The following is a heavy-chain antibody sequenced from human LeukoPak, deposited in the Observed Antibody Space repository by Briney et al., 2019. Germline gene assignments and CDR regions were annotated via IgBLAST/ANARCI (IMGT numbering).Heavy chain of an antibody. CDR3: ARGGGSGSYKWFDP. D-gene: IGHD3-10*01. J-gene: IGHJ5*02. CDR1: GYSISSGYY. CDR2: IYHSGST. Sequence: PSETLSLTCTVSGYSISSGYYWGWIRQPPGKGLEWIGSIYHSGSTYYNPSLKSRVTISVDTSKNQFSLKLSSVTAADTAVYYCARGGGSGSYKWFDPWGQGTLVTVSS. V-gene: IGHV4-38-2*02.